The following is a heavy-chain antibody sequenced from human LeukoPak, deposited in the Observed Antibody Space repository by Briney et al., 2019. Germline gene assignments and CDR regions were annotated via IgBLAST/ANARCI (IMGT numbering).Heavy chain of an antibody. CDR2: IRQDGSEK. Sequence: GGSLRLSCVASGFTFSSYYMTWVRQAPGKGLEWVANIRQDGSEKYYADSVKGRFTISRDNAKNSLYLQMNSLRVEDTAVYYCARDSDSSGWLDYYMDVWGKGTMVTISS. CDR1: GFTFSSYY. D-gene: IGHD6-19*01. J-gene: IGHJ6*03. CDR3: ARDSDSSGWLDYYMDV. V-gene: IGHV3-7*01.